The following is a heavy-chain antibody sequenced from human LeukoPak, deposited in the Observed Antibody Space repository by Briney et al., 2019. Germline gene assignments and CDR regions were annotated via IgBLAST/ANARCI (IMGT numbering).Heavy chain of an antibody. J-gene: IGHJ5*02. D-gene: IGHD3-10*01. V-gene: IGHV4-30-4*01. Sequence: PSETLSLTCTVSGASIIDDDYYWSWIRQPPGKGLEWMGYIYSSGSTFYNPYFQSRLTISVDTSRNQFSLKLRSVIDADTAVYSCARTLVRGVLRGWFDPWGQGTLVIVPS. CDR3: ARTLVRGVLRGWFDP. CDR1: GASIIDDDYY. CDR2: IYSSGST.